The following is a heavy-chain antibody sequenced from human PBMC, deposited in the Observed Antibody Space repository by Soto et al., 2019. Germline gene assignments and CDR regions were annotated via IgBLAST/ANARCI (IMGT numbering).Heavy chain of an antibody. Sequence: QVQLVQSGAEVKKPGSSVKVSCKASGGTFSNYAISWVRQAPGQGLEWMGGIFPIFGTTNYAQKFQDRVTITADKSTSKAYMELSSLRSEDTAIYYCARDLLPGGRHNVFAFWGLGTMVTVSS. CDR3: ARDLLPGGRHNVFAF. V-gene: IGHV1-69*06. J-gene: IGHJ3*01. D-gene: IGHD3-16*01. CDR1: GGTFSNYA. CDR2: IFPIFGTT.